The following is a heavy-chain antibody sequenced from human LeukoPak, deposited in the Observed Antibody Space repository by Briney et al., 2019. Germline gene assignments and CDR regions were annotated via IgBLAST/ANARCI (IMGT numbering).Heavy chain of an antibody. CDR2: ISGSGGST. D-gene: IGHD2-2*01. V-gene: IGHV3-23*01. J-gene: IGHJ6*03. CDR1: GFTFSSYA. CDR3: ARESCSSTSCYSHYYYYMDV. Sequence: LPGGSLRLSCAASGFTFSSYAMSWVRQAPGKGLEWVSAISGSGGSTYYADSVKGRFTISRDNSKNTLYLQMNSLRAEDTAVYYCARESCSSTSCYSHYYYYMDVWGKGTTVTVSS.